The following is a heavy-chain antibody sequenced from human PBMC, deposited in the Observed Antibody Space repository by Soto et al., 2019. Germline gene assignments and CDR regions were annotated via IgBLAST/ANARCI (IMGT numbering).Heavy chain of an antibody. D-gene: IGHD6-13*01. Sequence: QVQLVQSGAEVKKPGASVKVSCKASGYTFISYGISWVRQAPGQGLEWMGWINPKKGNTNYAQRLQGRVTMTTDTSTSTGYMELRSLRSDDTAVYYCARDRGDSGYSGFDPWGQGTLVTVSS. J-gene: IGHJ5*02. CDR3: ARDRGDSGYSGFDP. CDR1: GYTFISYG. CDR2: INPKKGNT. V-gene: IGHV1-18*01.